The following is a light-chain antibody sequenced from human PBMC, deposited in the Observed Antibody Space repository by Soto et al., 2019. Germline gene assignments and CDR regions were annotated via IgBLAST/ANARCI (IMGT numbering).Light chain of an antibody. V-gene: IGKV3-11*01. CDR3: QQRSNWPLT. Sequence: DIVLTQSPATLSLSPGERATLSCRASQSVSTYLAWYQQKPGQAPRLFIYDASNRATGIPARFSGSGSGTDFTLTISSLEPEDFAVYYCQQRSNWPLTFGGGTKVDIK. J-gene: IGKJ4*01. CDR1: QSVSTY. CDR2: DAS.